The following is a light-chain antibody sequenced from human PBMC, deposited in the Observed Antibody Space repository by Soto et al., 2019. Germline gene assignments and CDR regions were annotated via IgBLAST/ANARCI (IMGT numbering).Light chain of an antibody. CDR2: DVS. V-gene: IGLV2-11*01. Sequence: ALTQPRSVSGSPGQSVTISCTGTSSDVGGYNYVSWYQQHPGKAPKFMIYDVSKRPSGVPDRFSGSKSGNTASLTISGLQAEDDADYYCCSYAGSYTYGFGTGTKVTVL. CDR1: SSDVGGYNY. CDR3: CSYAGSYTYG. J-gene: IGLJ1*01.